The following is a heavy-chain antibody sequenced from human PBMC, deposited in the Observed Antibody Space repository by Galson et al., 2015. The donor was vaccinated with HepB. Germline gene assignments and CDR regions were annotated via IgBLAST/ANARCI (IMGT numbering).Heavy chain of an antibody. Sequence: SLRLSCAASGFTFSSYEMNWVRQAPGKGLEWVSYISSSGSTIYYADSVKGRFTISRDNAKNSLYLQMNSLRAEDTAVYYCARGRYYDILTGYTHYYGMDVWGQGTTVTVSS. CDR2: ISSSGSTI. CDR3: ARGRYYDILTGYTHYYGMDV. J-gene: IGHJ6*02. D-gene: IGHD3-9*01. CDR1: GFTFSSYE. V-gene: IGHV3-48*03.